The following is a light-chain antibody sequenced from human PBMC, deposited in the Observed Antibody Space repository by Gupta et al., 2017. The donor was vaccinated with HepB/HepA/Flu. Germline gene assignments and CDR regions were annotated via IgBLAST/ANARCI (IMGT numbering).Light chain of an antibody. CDR2: DVS. CDR3: SSYTSSSTLVV. V-gene: IGLV2-14*01. J-gene: IGLJ3*02. CDR1: SSDVGGYNY. Sequence: QSALTQPASVSGSPGQSITISCTGTSSDVGGYNYVSWYQQHPVKAPKLIIYDVSNRPSGVSNRFSGSKSGNTASLTISGLQAEDEADYYCSSYTSSSTLVVFGGGTKLT.